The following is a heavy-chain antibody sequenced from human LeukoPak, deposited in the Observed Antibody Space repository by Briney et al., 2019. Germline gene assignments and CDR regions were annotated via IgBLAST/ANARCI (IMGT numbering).Heavy chain of an antibody. CDR1: GYTFTGYY. CDR2: INPNSGGT. D-gene: IGHD6-13*01. CDR3: ARDKGYSSSWYSADYYYYGMDV. J-gene: IGHJ6*02. V-gene: IGHV1-2*02. Sequence: ASVKVSCKASGYTFTGYYMHWVRQAPGQGLEWMGWINPNSGGTNYAQKLQGRVTMTTDTSTSTAYMELRSLRSDDTAVYYCARDKGYSSSWYSADYYYYGMDVWGQGTTVTVSS.